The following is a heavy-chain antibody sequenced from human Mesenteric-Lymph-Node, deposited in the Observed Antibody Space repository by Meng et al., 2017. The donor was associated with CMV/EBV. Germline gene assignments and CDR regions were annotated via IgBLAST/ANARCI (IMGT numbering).Heavy chain of an antibody. D-gene: IGHD3-10*01. V-gene: IGHV2-70*20. CDR2: IDWDDDK. CDR3: ARITYYYGSGSYSSFDY. J-gene: IGHJ4*02. CDR1: GFSLSTSGMC. Sequence: SGSTLVKPTQTLTLTCTFSGFSLSTSGMCGSWVRQPPGKALEWLALIDWDDDKYYSTSLKTRLTISKDTSKNQVVLTMTNMDPVDTATYYCARITYYYGSGSYSSFDYWSQGTLVTVSS.